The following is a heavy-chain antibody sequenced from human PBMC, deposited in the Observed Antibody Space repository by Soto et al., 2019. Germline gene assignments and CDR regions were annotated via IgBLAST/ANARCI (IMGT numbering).Heavy chain of an antibody. J-gene: IGHJ5*02. CDR2: ISSSSSTI. CDR3: AREYYDILTGLNWFDP. Sequence: GGSQRLSCAASGFKFGSYWMNWVRQAPGKGLEWVSYISSSSSTIYYADSVKGRFTISRDNAKNSLYLQMNSLRDEDTAVYYCAREYYDILTGLNWFDPWGQGTLVTVSS. CDR1: GFKFGSYW. D-gene: IGHD3-9*01. V-gene: IGHV3-48*02.